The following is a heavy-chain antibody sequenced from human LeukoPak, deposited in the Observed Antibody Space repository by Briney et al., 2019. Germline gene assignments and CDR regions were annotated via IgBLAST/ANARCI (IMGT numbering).Heavy chain of an antibody. D-gene: IGHD3-10*01. CDR3: ARGGTMVRGAKNYYYYMDV. J-gene: IGHJ6*03. V-gene: IGHV3-64*01. CDR1: GFTFSSYA. Sequence: GGSLRLSCAASGFTFSSYAMHWVRQAPGKGLEYVSAISSNGGSTYYANSVKGRFTISRDNSKNTLYLQMGSLRAEDMAVYYCARGGTMVRGAKNYYYYMDVWGKGTTVTVSS. CDR2: ISSNGGST.